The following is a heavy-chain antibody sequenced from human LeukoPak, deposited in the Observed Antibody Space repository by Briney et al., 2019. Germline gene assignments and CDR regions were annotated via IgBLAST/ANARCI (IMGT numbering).Heavy chain of an antibody. CDR1: GGSISSYY. D-gene: IGHD3-10*01. CDR3: ARSDGSGSYPFDY. Sequence: SETLSLTCTVSGGSISSYYWSWIRQPPGKGLEWIGSIYYSGSTYYNPSLKSRVTISVDTSKNQFSLKLSSVTAADTAVYYCARSDGSGSYPFDYWGQGTLVTVSS. CDR2: IYYSGST. V-gene: IGHV4-59*05. J-gene: IGHJ4*02.